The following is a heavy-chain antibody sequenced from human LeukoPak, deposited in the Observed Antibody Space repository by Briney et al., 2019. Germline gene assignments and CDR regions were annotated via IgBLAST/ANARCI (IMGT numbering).Heavy chain of an antibody. CDR3: ARGYYDILTGYGRYFDL. CDR2: INPSGGST. D-gene: IGHD3-9*01. Sequence: ASVKVSCKASGYTFTSYYMHWVRQAPGQGLEWMGIINPSGGSTSYAQKFQGRVTMTRDTSTSTVYMELSSLRSEDTAVYYCARGYYDILTGYGRYFDLWGRGTLVTVSS. CDR1: GYTFTSYY. V-gene: IGHV1-46*01. J-gene: IGHJ2*01.